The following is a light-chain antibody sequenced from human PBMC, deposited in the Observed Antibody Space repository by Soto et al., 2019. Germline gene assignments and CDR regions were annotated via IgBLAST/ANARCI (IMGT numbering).Light chain of an antibody. CDR2: DVY. CDR1: SSNVGAYNY. J-gene: IGLJ1*01. V-gene: IGLV2-11*01. Sequence: QSVLTQPRSVTGYPGQSVTISYTGTSSNVGAYNYVSWCQHHSCKAPKLVIYDVYNRPSEVPDRFSGSKSDNTASLPISVLQAEDEADYCCSSYAGSNTFYASGTGPKVT. CDR3: SSYAGSNTFYA.